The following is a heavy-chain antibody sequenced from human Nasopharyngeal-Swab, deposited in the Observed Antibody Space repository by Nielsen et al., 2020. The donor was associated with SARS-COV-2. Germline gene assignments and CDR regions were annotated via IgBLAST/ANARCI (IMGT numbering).Heavy chain of an antibody. Sequence: ASVKVSCKASGYTFTSYYMHWVRQAPGQGLEWMGIINPSGGSTSYAQKFQGRVTMTRDTSTSTVYMELSSLRSEDTAVYYCARDHRGLRYFDWLLPEYAFDIWGQGTMVTVSS. J-gene: IGHJ3*02. CDR1: GYTFTSYY. CDR3: ARDHRGLRYFDWLLPEYAFDI. D-gene: IGHD3-9*01. CDR2: INPSGGST. V-gene: IGHV1-46*01.